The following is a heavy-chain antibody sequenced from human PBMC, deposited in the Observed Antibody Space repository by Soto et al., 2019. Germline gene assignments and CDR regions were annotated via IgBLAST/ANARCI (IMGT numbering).Heavy chain of an antibody. CDR1: GCTYSSYA. J-gene: IGHJ4*02. V-gene: IGHV1-69*13. Sequence: SVKVSCKASGCTYSSYAISWVRQAPGQGLEWMGGIIPIFGTANYAQKFQGRVTITADESTSTAYMELSSLRSEDTAVYYCARDRVTMVRGVISHCTFFDYWGQGTLVTVSS. D-gene: IGHD3-10*01. CDR3: ARDRVTMVRGVISHCTFFDY. CDR2: IIPIFGTA.